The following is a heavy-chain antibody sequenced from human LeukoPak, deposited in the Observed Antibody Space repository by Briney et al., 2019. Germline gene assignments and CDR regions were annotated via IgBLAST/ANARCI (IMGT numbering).Heavy chain of an antibody. CDR3: AKGRGWEASYYYYYMDV. CDR2: IRYDGSNK. CDR1: GFTFSSYG. Sequence: GGSLRLSCAASGFTFSSYGIHWVRQAPGKGLEWVAFIRYDGSNKYYTDSVKGRFTISRDNSKNTLYLQMNSLRAEDTAVYYCAKGRGWEASYYYYYMDVWGKGTTVTISS. V-gene: IGHV3-30*02. J-gene: IGHJ6*03. D-gene: IGHD1-26*01.